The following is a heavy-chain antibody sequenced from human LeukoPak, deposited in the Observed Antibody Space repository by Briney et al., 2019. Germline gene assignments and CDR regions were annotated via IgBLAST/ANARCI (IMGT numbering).Heavy chain of an antibody. D-gene: IGHD3-9*01. J-gene: IGHJ5*02. V-gene: IGHV4-30-4*01. Sequence: SSETLSLTCTVSGGSISSGEYYWSWIRQPPGKGLEWIGYIYYSGSTYYNPSLKSRVTISVDTSKNQFSLKLSSVTAADTAVYHCARLYYDILTGYYARWFDPWGQGTLVTVSS. CDR1: GGSISSGEYY. CDR3: ARLYYDILTGYYARWFDP. CDR2: IYYSGST.